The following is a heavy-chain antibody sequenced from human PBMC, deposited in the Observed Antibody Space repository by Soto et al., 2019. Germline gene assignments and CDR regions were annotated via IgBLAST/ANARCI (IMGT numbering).Heavy chain of an antibody. V-gene: IGHV3-49*04. CDR1: GFNFAAYT. J-gene: IGHJ4*02. Sequence: SLRLSCSASGFNFAAYTMSWVRLTPGKGLEWAGFIRRIAYGGTTDYAASVKGRFTISRDDSRKIVYLQMSRLKIEDTAVYYCSRSLAIDFDSWGQGTLVTVSS. CDR2: IRRIAYGGTT. CDR3: SRSLAIDFDS.